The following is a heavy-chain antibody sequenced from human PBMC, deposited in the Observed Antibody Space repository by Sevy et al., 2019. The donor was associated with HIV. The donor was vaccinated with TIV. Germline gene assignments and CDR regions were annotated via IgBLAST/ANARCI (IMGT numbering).Heavy chain of an antibody. D-gene: IGHD3-10*01. J-gene: IGHJ6*02. V-gene: IGHV3-30*18. CDR3: AKSGWIRELPHYDYGTDV. Sequence: GGSLRLSCAASGFTFRSYGMHWVRQAPGKGLDWVAVISYDGSGESYTGSVKGRFTISRDNAKNTLYLQMNSLRPEETAVYYCAKSGWIRELPHYDYGTDVWGQGTMVTVSS. CDR1: GFTFRSYG. CDR2: ISYDGSGE.